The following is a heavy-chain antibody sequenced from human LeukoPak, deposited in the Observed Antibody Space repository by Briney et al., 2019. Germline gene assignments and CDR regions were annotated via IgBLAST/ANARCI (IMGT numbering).Heavy chain of an antibody. Sequence: PGGSLRLSCAASGFTFSSYAMSWVRQAPGKGLEWVSAISGSGGSTYYADSVKGRFTISRDNSKNTLYLQMNSLRAEDTAVYYCAKEAQYYDILTGYYRGSFDYWGQGTLVTVSS. CDR3: AKEAQYYDILTGYYRGSFDY. CDR1: GFTFSSYA. J-gene: IGHJ4*02. V-gene: IGHV3-23*01. CDR2: ISGSGGST. D-gene: IGHD3-9*01.